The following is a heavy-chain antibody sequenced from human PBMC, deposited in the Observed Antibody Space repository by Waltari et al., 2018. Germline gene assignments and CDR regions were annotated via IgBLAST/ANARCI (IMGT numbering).Heavy chain of an antibody. CDR1: GFTFSSYA. CDR2: IRGSGGST. D-gene: IGHD3-22*01. J-gene: IGHJ6*02. CDR3: AGSGYQTYYYYYGMDV. Sequence: EVQLLESGGGLVQPGGSLRLSCAASGFTFSSYAMSWVRQAPGKGLEWVSAIRGSGGSTYYADSVKGRFTISRDNSKNTLYLQMNSLRAEDTAVYYCAGSGYQTYYYYYGMDVWGQGTTVTVSS. V-gene: IGHV3-23*01.